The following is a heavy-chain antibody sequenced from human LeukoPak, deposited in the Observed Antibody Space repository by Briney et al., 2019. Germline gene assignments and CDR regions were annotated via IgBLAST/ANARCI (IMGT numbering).Heavy chain of an antibody. Sequence: PGGSLRLSCAASGFSVSSNYMSWVRLAPGKGLEWVSVIYSGGSTYYADSVKGRFTISRDNSKNTLYLQMNSLRAEDTAVYYCAGGLGYCSGGSCYSAGLDYWGQGTLVTVSS. CDR2: IYSGGST. CDR3: AGGLGYCSGGSCYSAGLDY. CDR1: GFSVSSNY. J-gene: IGHJ4*02. V-gene: IGHV3-53*01. D-gene: IGHD2-15*01.